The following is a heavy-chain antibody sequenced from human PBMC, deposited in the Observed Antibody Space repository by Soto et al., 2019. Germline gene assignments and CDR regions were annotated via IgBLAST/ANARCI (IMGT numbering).Heavy chain of an antibody. Sequence: QVQLVQSGAEVKRPESSMKVSCKPSGGTFNNYAINWVRQAPGQGLEWMGAIIPISGTTKYAQKFQGRVTITADKSTSTLYMDLSSLRSEDTAVYYCARWGGLSCSGAVCFKKPFDYWGQGTLVTVSS. D-gene: IGHD2-8*02. CDR2: IIPISGTT. J-gene: IGHJ4*02. CDR1: GGTFNNYA. V-gene: IGHV1-69*06. CDR3: ARWGGLSCSGAVCFKKPFDY.